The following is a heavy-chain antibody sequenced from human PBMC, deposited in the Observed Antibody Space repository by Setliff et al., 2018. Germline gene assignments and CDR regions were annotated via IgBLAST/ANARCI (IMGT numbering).Heavy chain of an antibody. CDR3: ARAAGSRKYNFWSGYQP. V-gene: IGHV4-39*07. CDR2: IYYSGST. D-gene: IGHD3-3*01. Sequence: SETLSLTCTVSGGSISSSSYYWGWIRQPPGKGLEWIGSIYYSGSTNYNPSLKSRVAISVDTSKKQFSLKLSSVTAADTAVYYCARAAGSRKYNFWSGYQPWGQGTLVTVSS. J-gene: IGHJ4*02. CDR1: GGSISSSSYY.